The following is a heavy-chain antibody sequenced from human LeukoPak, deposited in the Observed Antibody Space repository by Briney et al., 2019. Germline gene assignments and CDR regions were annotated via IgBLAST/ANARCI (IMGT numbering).Heavy chain of an antibody. CDR3: ARDYRVTTGIYYFDY. Sequence: PGGFLRLSCAASGFIFSSYAMSWVRQAPGKGLEWVSSISGSGDSTYYADSVKGRFTISRDNSENTMFLRMDSLRAEDTAIYYCARDYRVTTGIYYFDYWGQGTLVTVSS. V-gene: IGHV3-23*01. CDR2: ISGSGDST. CDR1: GFIFSSYA. D-gene: IGHD4-17*01. J-gene: IGHJ4*02.